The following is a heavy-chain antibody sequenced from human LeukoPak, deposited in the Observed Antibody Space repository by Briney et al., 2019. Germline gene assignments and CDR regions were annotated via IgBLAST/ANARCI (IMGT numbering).Heavy chain of an antibody. CDR3: ARGEYSSGWQYYYYYYMDV. CDR2: INHSGST. V-gene: IGHV4-34*01. D-gene: IGHD6-19*01. J-gene: IGHJ6*03. CDR1: GGSFSGYY. Sequence: SSETLSLTCAVYGGSFSGYYWSWIRQPPGKGLEWIGEINHSGSTNYNPSLKSRVTISVDTSKNQFSLKLSSVTAADTAVYYCARGEYSSGWQYYYYYYMDVWGKGTAVTVSS.